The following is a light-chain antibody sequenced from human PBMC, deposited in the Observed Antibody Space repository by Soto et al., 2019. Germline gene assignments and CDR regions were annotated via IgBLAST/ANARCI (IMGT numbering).Light chain of an antibody. CDR2: EVS. J-gene: IGLJ1*01. Sequence: QSALTQPPSVSGSPGQSVTISCTGTSSDVGSYNRVSWYQQPPGTAPKLMIYEVSNRPSGVPDRFSGSKSGNTASLTISGLQAEDEAGYYCSLYTSSSTFGVFGTGTKVTVL. CDR3: SLYTSSSTFGV. CDR1: SSDVGSYNR. V-gene: IGLV2-18*01.